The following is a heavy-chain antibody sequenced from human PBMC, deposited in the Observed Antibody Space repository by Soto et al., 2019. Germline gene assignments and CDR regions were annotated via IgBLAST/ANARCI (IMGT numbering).Heavy chain of an antibody. Sequence: GGSLRLSCAAPGFTLSGYAMDWVRQAPGKGLEYVSGISSNGVGTYYANSVQGRFTISRDNSKNTVYLQMGSLRPEDMAVYYCARCDRPDFYYMDVWGKGTTVTVSS. CDR2: ISSNGVGT. D-gene: IGHD2-21*01. J-gene: IGHJ6*03. CDR1: GFTLSGYA. CDR3: ARCDRPDFYYMDV. V-gene: IGHV3-64*01.